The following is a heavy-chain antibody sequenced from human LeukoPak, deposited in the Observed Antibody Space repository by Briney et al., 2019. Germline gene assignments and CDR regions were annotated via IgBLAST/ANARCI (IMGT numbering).Heavy chain of an antibody. CDR1: GYSFTGSA. CDR2: INTNTGNP. CDR3: ARSLTYGEHPPFDF. D-gene: IGHD4/OR15-4a*01. J-gene: IGHJ4*02. V-gene: IGHV7-4-1*02. Sequence: VASVKVSCKASGYSFTGSAMNWVRQAPGQGLEWMGWINTNTGNPTYAQGFTGRFVFSLDTSVSTAYLQINSLKTEDSAVYYCARSLTYGEHPPFDFWGQGTLVTVSS.